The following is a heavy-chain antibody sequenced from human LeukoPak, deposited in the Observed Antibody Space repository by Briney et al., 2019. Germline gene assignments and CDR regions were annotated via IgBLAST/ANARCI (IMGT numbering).Heavy chain of an antibody. D-gene: IGHD3-9*01. V-gene: IGHV6-1*01. CDR3: ARTGFVRYFDWFTVDWFDP. J-gene: IGHJ5*02. CDR1: GDSVSSNSAA. Sequence: SQTLSLTCAISGDSVSSNSAAWNWIRQSPSRGLEWLGRAYYRSKWYNDYAVSVKSRITINPDTSKNQFSLQLNSVTPEDTAVYYCARTGFVRYFDWFTVDWFDPWGQGTLVTVSS. CDR2: AYYRSKWYN.